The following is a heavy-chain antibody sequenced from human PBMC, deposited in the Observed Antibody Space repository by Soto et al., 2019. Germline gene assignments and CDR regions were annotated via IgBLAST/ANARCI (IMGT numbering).Heavy chain of an antibody. CDR2: IYPGDSDT. D-gene: IGHD5-18*01. CDR3: ARQTRGYSYGREYNWFDP. V-gene: IGHV5-51*01. CDR1: GYSFTSYW. J-gene: IGHJ5*02. Sequence: GESLKISCKGSGYSFTSYWIGWVRQMPGKGLEWMGIIYPGDSDTRYSPSFQGQVAISADKSISTAYLQWSSLKASDTAMYYCARQTRGYSYGREYNWFDPWGQGQWSPSPQ.